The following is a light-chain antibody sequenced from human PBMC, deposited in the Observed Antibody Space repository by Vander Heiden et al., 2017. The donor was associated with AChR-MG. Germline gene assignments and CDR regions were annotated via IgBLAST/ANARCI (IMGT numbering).Light chain of an antibody. CDR3: QQYGSSPLT. CDR2: GAS. J-gene: IGKJ4*01. V-gene: IGKV3-20*01. Sequence: IVSTLSPGTLSLSPGETAPLSWRARQSVSSSYLAWDQQKPGQATRLLSDGASSRATGIPDRFSGSGSGTDFTLTIRRLEPEDFAVYNCQQYGSSPLTFGGGTKVEIK. CDR1: QSVSSSY.